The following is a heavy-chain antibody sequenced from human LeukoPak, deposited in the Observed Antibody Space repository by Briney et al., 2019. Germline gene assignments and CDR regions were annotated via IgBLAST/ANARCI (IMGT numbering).Heavy chain of an antibody. J-gene: IGHJ5*02. CDR1: GFTFSNYW. Sequence: GGSLRLSCTASGFTFSNYWVGWVRQAPGKGLEWVANIKEDGTTIYYVDSVKGRFTISRDNAENSLYLQMNSVRDEDTAVYYCARVVDYGWFDPWGQGTLVAVSS. V-gene: IGHV3-7*01. CDR2: IKEDGTTI. CDR3: ARVVDYGWFDP. D-gene: IGHD3-16*01.